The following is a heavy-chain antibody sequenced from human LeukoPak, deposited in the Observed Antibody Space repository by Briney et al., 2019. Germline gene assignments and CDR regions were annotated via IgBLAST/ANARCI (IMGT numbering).Heavy chain of an antibody. CDR1: GFTFGDYA. Sequence: GGSLRLSCTASGFTFGDYAMSWVRQAPGKGLEWVGFIRSKAYGGTTEYAASVKGRFTLSRDDSKNTLYLQMNSLKTEDTAVYYCTTGFTKTYWGQGTLVTVSS. CDR2: IRSKAYGGTT. D-gene: IGHD2-8*01. CDR3: TTGFTKTY. J-gene: IGHJ4*02. V-gene: IGHV3-49*04.